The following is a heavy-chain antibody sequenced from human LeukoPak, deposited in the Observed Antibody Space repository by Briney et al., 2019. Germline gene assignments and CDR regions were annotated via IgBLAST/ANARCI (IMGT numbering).Heavy chain of an antibody. CDR2: TYYSGGT. Sequence: PSQTLSLTCTVSGGSISSGGYYWSWIRQHPGKGLEWIGYTYYSGGTFYNPSLKSRVTISVDTSKNQFSLKLSSVTAADTAVYYCARMQPVRYYYYGMDVWGQGTTVTVSS. CDR3: ARMQPVRYYYYGMDV. V-gene: IGHV4-31*03. D-gene: IGHD6-6*01. J-gene: IGHJ6*02. CDR1: GGSISSGGYY.